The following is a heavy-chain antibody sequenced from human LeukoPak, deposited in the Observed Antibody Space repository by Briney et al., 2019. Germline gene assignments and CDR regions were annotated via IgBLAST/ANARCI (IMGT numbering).Heavy chain of an antibody. Sequence: SETLSLTCTVSGGSVSSSNYYWGWIRQPPGKGLEWIGTIYYSGNTCYNPSLKSRVTISVDTSKNQFSLKLSSVTAADTAVYYCARRDYGGNPFDSWGRGTLVTVSS. D-gene: IGHD4-23*01. J-gene: IGHJ4*02. V-gene: IGHV4-39*01. CDR1: GGSVSSSNYY. CDR3: ARRDYGGNPFDS. CDR2: IYYSGNT.